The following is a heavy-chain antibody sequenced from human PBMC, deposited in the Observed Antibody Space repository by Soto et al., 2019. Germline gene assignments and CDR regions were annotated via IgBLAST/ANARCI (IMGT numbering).Heavy chain of an antibody. CDR2: IKGKVHGETT. V-gene: IGHV3-15*07. Sequence: EVQPVESGGGLVKPGGSLRLSCAASGFTFSSAWLNWVRQAPGKGLEWVGRIKGKVHGETTDYAAPVKGRFSISRDDSSNTLHLQMNSLEIEDTAVYYCTADPHYYTGGVAYWGQGALVTVSS. CDR3: TADPHYYTGGVAY. CDR1: GFTFSSAW. J-gene: IGHJ4*02. D-gene: IGHD2-8*02.